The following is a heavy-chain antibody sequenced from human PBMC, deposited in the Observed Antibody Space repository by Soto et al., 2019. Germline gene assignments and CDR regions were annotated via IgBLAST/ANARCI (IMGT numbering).Heavy chain of an antibody. CDR3: TMSWEWEKLEVDY. V-gene: IGHV3-15*05. CDR1: GFTFSNAW. CDR2: IKSEPDGGTI. Sequence: EVQLVESGGGLVKPGGSLRLSCAASGFTFSNAWMTWVRQPPGKGLEWVGQIKSEPDGGTIDYATPVKGRFTISRDDSKNTLYLQTNNLNTEDTGVYYCTMSWEWEKLEVDYWGQGTLVTVSS. J-gene: IGHJ4*02. D-gene: IGHD1-26*01.